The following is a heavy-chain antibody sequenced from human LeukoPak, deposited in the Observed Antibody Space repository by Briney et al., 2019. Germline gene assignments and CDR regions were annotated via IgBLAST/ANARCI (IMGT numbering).Heavy chain of an antibody. CDR1: AFTFSSYW. CDR3: ARWGQVVVTATSMGYYYYMDV. J-gene: IGHJ6*03. CDR2: IKQDGSEK. D-gene: IGHD2-21*02. V-gene: IGHV3-7*01. Sequence: PGGSLRLSCAASAFTFSSYWMSWVRQAPGKGLEWVANIKQDGSEKYYVDSVKGRFTISRDNAKNSLYLQMNSLRAEDTAVYYCARWGQVVVTATSMGYYYYMDVWGKGTTVTVSS.